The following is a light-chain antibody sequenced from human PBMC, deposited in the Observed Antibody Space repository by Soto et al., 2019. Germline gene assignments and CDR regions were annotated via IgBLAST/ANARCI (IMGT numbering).Light chain of an antibody. J-gene: IGKJ4*01. CDR3: QRFNRWPLS. V-gene: IGKV1-9*01. Sequence: LTQSPSCLSASVGDRVTITCRASQGISSYLAWYQQKPGKAPKLLIYAASTLQSGVPSRFSGSGSGTEFTLTIASLQSEDFVVYYCQRFNRWPLSFGGGTKVDIK. CDR1: QGISSY. CDR2: AAS.